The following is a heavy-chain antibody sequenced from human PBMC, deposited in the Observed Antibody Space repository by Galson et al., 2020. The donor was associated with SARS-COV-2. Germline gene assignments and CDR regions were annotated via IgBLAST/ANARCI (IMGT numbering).Heavy chain of an antibody. Sequence: GGSLRLSCAASGFNLSSYRMHWVRQAPGKALEWLSFISSNGDIKYYADSVRGRFTVSRDSAKNAMNLQMNGLRDEDTAVYYCARVGSNPPPYSYGGDPIDFWGQGTLVTVSS. D-gene: IGHD3-16*01. CDR1: GFNLSSYR. J-gene: IGHJ4*02. CDR2: ISSNGDIK. V-gene: IGHV3-48*02. CDR3: ARVGSNPPPYSYGGDPIDF.